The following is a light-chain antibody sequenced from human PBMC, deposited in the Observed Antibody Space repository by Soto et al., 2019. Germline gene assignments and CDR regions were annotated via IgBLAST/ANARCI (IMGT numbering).Light chain of an antibody. V-gene: IGLV1-40*01. CDR1: SSNIGARYD. CDR2: GNS. CDR3: QSYDSSLNAVV. Sequence: QPVLTQPPSVSGAPGQRVTISCTGSSSNIGARYDVHWYQQLPGTAPKLLIYGNSNRPSGVPDRFSGSKSGTSASLAITGLQAEDEADYYCQSYDSSLNAVVFGGGTKLNVL. J-gene: IGLJ2*01.